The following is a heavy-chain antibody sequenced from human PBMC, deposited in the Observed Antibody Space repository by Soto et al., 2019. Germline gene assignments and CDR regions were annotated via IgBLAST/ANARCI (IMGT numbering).Heavy chain of an antibody. J-gene: IGHJ4*02. CDR2: IYYSGHT. Sequence: SETLSLTCTFSGCSISSYYWSWIRQPPGKGLEWIGYIYYSGHTTYAQHFLGRVTMTRDTSTSTLYMELTSLTSDDTAIYYCARGGHVVVVTAALDYWGQGTLVTVSS. CDR3: ARGGHVVVVTAALDY. V-gene: IGHV4-59*01. CDR1: GCSISSYY. D-gene: IGHD2-21*02.